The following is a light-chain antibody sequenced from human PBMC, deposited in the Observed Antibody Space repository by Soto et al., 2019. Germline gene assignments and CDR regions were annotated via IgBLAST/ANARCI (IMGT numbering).Light chain of an antibody. CDR1: TGAVTSGHY. V-gene: IGLV7-46*01. Sequence: QAVVTQEPSLTVSPGGTVTLTCGSSTGAVTSGHYPYWFQQKPGQAPRTPIYDTSNKHSWTPARFSGSLLGGKAALTLSGAQPEDEAEYYCLLSYSGAQAVFGGGTKLTVL. J-gene: IGLJ2*01. CDR3: LLSYSGAQAV. CDR2: DTS.